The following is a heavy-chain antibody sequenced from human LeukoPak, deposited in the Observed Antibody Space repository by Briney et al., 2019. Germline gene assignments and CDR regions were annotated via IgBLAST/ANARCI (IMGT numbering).Heavy chain of an antibody. CDR1: GGTFSSYA. CDR2: IIPILGIA. V-gene: IGHV1-69*04. D-gene: IGHD3-10*01. CDR3: ARDGAPYYYGSGLIL. J-gene: IGHJ4*02. Sequence: ASVKVSCKASGGTFSSYAISWVRQAPGQGLEWMGRIIPILGIANYAQKFQGRVTITADKSTSTAYMELRSLRSDDTAVYYCARDGAPYYYGSGLILWGQGTLVTVSS.